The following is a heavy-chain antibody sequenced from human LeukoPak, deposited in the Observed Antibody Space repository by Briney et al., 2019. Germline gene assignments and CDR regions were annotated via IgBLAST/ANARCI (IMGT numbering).Heavy chain of an antibody. V-gene: IGHV4-34*01. Sequence: SETLSLTCAVYGGSFSGYYWSWIRHPPGKGLEWIGEINHSGSTNYNPSLKSRVTISVDTSKNQFSLKLSSVTAADTAVYYCARYSSSSYYYYYGMDVWGQGTTVTVSS. D-gene: IGHD6-13*01. CDR2: INHSGST. CDR1: GGSFSGYY. CDR3: ARYSSSSYYYYYGMDV. J-gene: IGHJ6*02.